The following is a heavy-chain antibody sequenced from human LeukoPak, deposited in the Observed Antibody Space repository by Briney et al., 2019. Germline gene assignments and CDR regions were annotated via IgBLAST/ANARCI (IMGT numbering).Heavy chain of an antibody. CDR3: ARGPMTIGDY. Sequence: GGSLRLSCVVSGFTYSSYWMSWVRQAPGKGLEWVANIKQDGSEKYYVDSVKGRFTISRDNAKNSLYLQMNSLRAEDTAVYYCARGPMTIGDYWGQGTLVTVSS. J-gene: IGHJ4*02. CDR2: IKQDGSEK. CDR1: GFTYSSYW. V-gene: IGHV3-7*03. D-gene: IGHD4/OR15-4a*01.